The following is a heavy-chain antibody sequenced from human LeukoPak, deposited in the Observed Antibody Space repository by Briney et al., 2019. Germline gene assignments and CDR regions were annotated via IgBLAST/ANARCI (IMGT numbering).Heavy chain of an antibody. Sequence: GGSLRLSCAASGFTFSSYGMNWVRQAPGKGLEWVSSISSSSSYIYYADSVKGRFTISRDNAKNSLYLQMNSLRAEDTAVYYCARGPWGYYYDSSGYCGYWGQGTLVTVSS. J-gene: IGHJ4*02. CDR1: GFTFSSYG. V-gene: IGHV3-21*01. D-gene: IGHD3-22*01. CDR3: ARGPWGYYYDSSGYCGY. CDR2: ISSSSSYI.